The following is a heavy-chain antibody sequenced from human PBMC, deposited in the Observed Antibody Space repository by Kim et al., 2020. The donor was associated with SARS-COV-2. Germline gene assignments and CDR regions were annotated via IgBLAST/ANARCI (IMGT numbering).Heavy chain of an antibody. J-gene: IGHJ5*02. Sequence: SETLSLTCAVYGGSFSGYYWSWIRQPPGKGLEWIGEINHSGSTNYNPSLKSRVTISVDTSKNQFSLKLSTVTAADTAAYYCARGEDVLLWFRSTGNWFDP. CDR3: ARGEDVLLWFRSTGNWFDP. CDR1: GGSFSGYY. V-gene: IGHV4-34*01. D-gene: IGHD3-10*01. CDR2: INHSGST.